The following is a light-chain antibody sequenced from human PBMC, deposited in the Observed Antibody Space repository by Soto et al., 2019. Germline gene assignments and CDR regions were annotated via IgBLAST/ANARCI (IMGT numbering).Light chain of an antibody. J-gene: IGKJ5*01. Sequence: DIVMTQTPLSLSVTPGQSASMSCKSSQSLLQSDGKTYSFWYLQKPGQPPQLLTYEVSRRLSGVPDRISGSGSGTDFTLKISRVEAVDVGVYYGMQIIQLPITFGQGTRLEIK. CDR1: QSLLQSDGKTY. V-gene: IGKV2D-29*01. CDR2: EVS. CDR3: MQIIQLPIT.